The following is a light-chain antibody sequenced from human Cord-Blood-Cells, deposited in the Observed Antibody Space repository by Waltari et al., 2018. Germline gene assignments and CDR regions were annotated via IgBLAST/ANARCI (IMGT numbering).Light chain of an antibody. CDR3: QQSYSTPT. J-gene: IGKJ1*01. CDR1: QSISSY. Sequence: DIHMTQSPSSLSASVGHRVTITCRASQSISSYLNWYQQKPGKAPKLLIYAASSFQSGVPSRFSGSGSGTDFTLTISSLQPEDFATYYCQQSYSTPTFGQGTKVEIK. CDR2: AAS. V-gene: IGKV1-39*01.